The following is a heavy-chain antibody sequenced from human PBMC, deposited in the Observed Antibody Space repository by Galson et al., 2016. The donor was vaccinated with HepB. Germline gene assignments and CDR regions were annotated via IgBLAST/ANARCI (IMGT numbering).Heavy chain of an antibody. CDR2: IYWDGDI. J-gene: IGHJ4*02. CDR3: ARRWSGFDY. V-gene: IGHV2-5*02. CDR1: GFSLNTSGAG. Sequence: PALVKPTQTLTLTCTFSGFSLNTSGAGVGWIRQPPGKALEWLALIYWDGDIRYSPSLKGRLTVTKDISKNQVVLTMTNMDPVDTATYFCARRWSGFDYWGQGTLVTVSS.